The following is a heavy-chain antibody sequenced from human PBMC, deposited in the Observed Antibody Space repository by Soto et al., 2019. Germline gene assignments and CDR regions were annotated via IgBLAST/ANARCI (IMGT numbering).Heavy chain of an antibody. CDR3: ARYDFSAGYMDV. J-gene: IGHJ6*03. Sequence: GGSLRLSCAASGFTVSSNYMSWVRQAPGKGLEWVSVIYSGGSTYYADSVKGRFTISRDNSKNTLYLQMNSLRAEDTAVYYCARYDFSAGYMDVWGKGTTVTVSS. CDR2: IYSGGST. CDR1: GFTVSSNY. V-gene: IGHV3-66*01. D-gene: IGHD3-3*01.